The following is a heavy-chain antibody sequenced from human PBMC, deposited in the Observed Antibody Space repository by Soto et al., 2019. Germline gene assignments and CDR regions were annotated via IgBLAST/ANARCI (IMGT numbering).Heavy chain of an antibody. Sequence: TETLSLTCTVSGDAITSCYCSMLPQPPGKGLEWIGYIYYSGSTNYSPSLKSRVTISVDTSKNQFSLKLSSVTAADTAVYYCARHHSSGWYYYYYYMDVWGKGTTVS. CDR2: IYYSGST. J-gene: IGHJ6*03. V-gene: IGHV4-59*08. CDR3: ARHHSSGWYYYYYYMDV. CDR1: GDAITSCY. D-gene: IGHD6-19*01.